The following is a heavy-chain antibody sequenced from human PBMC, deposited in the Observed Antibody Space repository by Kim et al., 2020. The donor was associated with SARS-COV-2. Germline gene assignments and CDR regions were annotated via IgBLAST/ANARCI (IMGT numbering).Heavy chain of an antibody. V-gene: IGHV4-59*01. D-gene: IGHD2-2*02. CDR2: IYYSGST. CDR1: GGSISSYY. CDR3: ARGGSRYCSSTSCYIPDY. J-gene: IGHJ4*02. Sequence: ETLSLTCTVSGGSISSYYWSWIRQPPGKGLEWIGYIYYSGSTNYNPSLKSRVTISVDTSKNQFSLKLSSVTAADTAVYYCARGGSRYCSSTSCYIPDYWGQGTLVTVSS.